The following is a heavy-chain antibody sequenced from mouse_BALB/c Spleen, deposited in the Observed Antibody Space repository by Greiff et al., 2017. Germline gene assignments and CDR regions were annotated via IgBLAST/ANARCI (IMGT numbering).Heavy chain of an antibody. J-gene: IGHJ2*01. CDR1: GFTFSSYA. CDR2: ISSGGSYT. CDR3: ARRGDVYFDY. Sequence: VQLKQSGGGLVKPGGSLKLSCAASGFTFSSYAMSWVRQTPEKRLEWVATISSGGSYTYYPDSVKGRFTISRDNAKNTLYLQMSSLRSEDTAMYYCARRGDVYFDYWGQGTTLTVSS. D-gene: IGHD3-3*01. V-gene: IGHV5-9-3*01.